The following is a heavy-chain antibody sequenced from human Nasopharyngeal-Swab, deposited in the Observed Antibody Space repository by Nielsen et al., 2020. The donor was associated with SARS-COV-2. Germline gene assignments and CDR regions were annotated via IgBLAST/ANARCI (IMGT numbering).Heavy chain of an antibody. CDR2: ISSSGDYI. Sequence: GESLKISCAASGFSFSIYTMNWVRQAPGKGLEWVSAISSSGDYIYYTDSVKGRFTISRDNVKNSLFLQMNSLRAEDTAVYYCARSAMFAYWGRGALVTVSS. CDR3: ARSAMFAY. J-gene: IGHJ4*02. CDR1: GFSFSIYT. V-gene: IGHV3-21*01.